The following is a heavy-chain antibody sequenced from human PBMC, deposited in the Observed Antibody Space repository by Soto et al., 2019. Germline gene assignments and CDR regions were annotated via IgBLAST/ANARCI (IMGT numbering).Heavy chain of an antibody. CDR1: GYTFTSYG. CDR2: ISAYNGNT. V-gene: IGHV1-18*01. J-gene: IGHJ5*02. D-gene: IGHD3-22*01. CDR3: ARVGYYYDSSGYPSNWLDP. Sequence: ASVKVSCKASGYTFTSYGISWVRQAPGQGLEWMGWISAYNGNTNYAQKLQGRVTMTTDTSTSTAYMELRSLRSDDTAVYYCARVGYYYDSSGYPSNWLDPWGQGTLVTVSS.